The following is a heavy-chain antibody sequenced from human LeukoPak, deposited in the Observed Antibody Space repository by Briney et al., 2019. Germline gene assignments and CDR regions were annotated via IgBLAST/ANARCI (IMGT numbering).Heavy chain of an antibody. CDR1: GFTTSSNY. J-gene: IGHJ5*02. Sequence: PGGSLRHSPAPSGFTTSSNYTSLVRPAPRKGVEWVSVIDIGGSTHYADSAKSGFTLSRDNSTNTLYLQMNSPRAEDTAVYYCAREAITFGGVIVSGWCEPWGQGTLGTVSS. CDR2: IDIGGST. V-gene: IGHV3-53*05. CDR3: AREAITFGGVIVSGWCEP. D-gene: IGHD3-16*02.